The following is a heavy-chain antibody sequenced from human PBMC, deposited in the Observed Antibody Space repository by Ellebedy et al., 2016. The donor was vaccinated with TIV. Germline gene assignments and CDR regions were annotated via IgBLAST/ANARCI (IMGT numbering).Heavy chain of an antibody. V-gene: IGHV3-33*08. CDR2: IWYDGSNK. CDR1: GFTFSSYG. Sequence: GESLKISXAASGFTFSSYGMHWVRQAPGKGLEWVAVIWYDGSNKYYADSVKGRFTISRDNSKNTLYLQMNSLRAEDTAVYYCARGGRGYSYGYRYEEVYYYYYMDVWGKGTTVTVSS. J-gene: IGHJ6*03. CDR3: ARGGRGYSYGYRYEEVYYYYYMDV. D-gene: IGHD5-18*01.